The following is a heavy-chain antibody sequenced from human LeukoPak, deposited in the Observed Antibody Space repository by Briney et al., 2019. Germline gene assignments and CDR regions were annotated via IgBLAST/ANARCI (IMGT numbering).Heavy chain of an antibody. V-gene: IGHV1-2*02. CDR3: ARDKVAAAGLQADDYYYYYMDV. D-gene: IGHD6-13*01. J-gene: IGHJ6*03. CDR2: INPNSGAT. CDR1: GYTFTSYY. Sequence: ASVKVSCKASGYTFTSYYIHWVRQAPGQGLEWMGWINPNSGATKYAQKFQGRVTVTRDTSIRTAYMELSSLRSDDTDIYYCARDKVAAAGLQADDYYYYYMDVWGKGTTVTVSS.